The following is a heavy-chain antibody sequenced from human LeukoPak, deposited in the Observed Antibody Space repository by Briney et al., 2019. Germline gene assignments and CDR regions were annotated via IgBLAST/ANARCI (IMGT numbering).Heavy chain of an antibody. CDR2: TYYRSKWYN. J-gene: IGHJ5*02. CDR1: GDSVSSNCAA. D-gene: IGHD2-15*01. V-gene: IGHV6-1*01. Sequence: SQTLSLTCATSGDSVSSNCAAWNWIRQSPSRGLEWLGRTYYRSKWYNDYAVSVKSRITINPDTSKNQFSLKLSSVTAADTAVYYCGRYQLYCRGASCYPDWFDPWRQGILVTVS. CDR3: GRYQLYCRGASCYPDWFDP.